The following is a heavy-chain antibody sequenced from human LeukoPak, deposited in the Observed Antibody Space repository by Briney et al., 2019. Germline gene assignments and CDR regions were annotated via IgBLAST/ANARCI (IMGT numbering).Heavy chain of an antibody. D-gene: IGHD2-15*01. Sequence: GGSLRLSCAASGFTFSSYSMNWVRQAPGKGLGWVSSISSSSSYIYYADSVKGRFTISRDNAKNSLYLQMNSLRAEDTAVYYCARRPVGYCSGGSCSYPWGQGTLVTVSS. CDR1: GFTFSSYS. J-gene: IGHJ5*02. CDR2: ISSSSSYI. V-gene: IGHV3-21*01. CDR3: ARRPVGYCSGGSCSYP.